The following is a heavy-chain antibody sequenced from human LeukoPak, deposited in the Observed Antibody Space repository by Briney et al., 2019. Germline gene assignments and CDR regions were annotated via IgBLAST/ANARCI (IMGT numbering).Heavy chain of an antibody. CDR2: IYYSGST. CDR3: ARNIAARGKGFDY. J-gene: IGHJ4*02. D-gene: IGHD6-6*01. V-gene: IGHV4-39*07. Sequence: SETLSLTCTVSGGSISSSSYYWGWIRHPPGKGLEWIGSIYYSGSTYYNPSLKSRVTISVDTSRNQFSLKLSSVTAADTAVYYCARNIAARGKGFDYWGQGTLVTVSS. CDR1: GGSISSSSYY.